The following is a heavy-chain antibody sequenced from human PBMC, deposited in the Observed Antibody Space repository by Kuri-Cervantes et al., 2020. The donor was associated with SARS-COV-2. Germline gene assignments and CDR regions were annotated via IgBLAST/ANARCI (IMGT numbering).Heavy chain of an antibody. CDR1: GFTFGDYA. V-gene: IGHV3-49*04. D-gene: IGHD1-26*01. CDR2: IRSKAYGGTT. CDR3: ARVEVGAHVGAFDI. J-gene: IGHJ3*02. Sequence: GESLKISCTASGFTFGDYAMSWVRQAPGKGLEWVGFIRSKAYGGTTEYAASVKGRFTISRDDSKSIAYLQMNSLKTEDTALYYCARVEVGAHVGAFDIWGQGTMVTVSS.